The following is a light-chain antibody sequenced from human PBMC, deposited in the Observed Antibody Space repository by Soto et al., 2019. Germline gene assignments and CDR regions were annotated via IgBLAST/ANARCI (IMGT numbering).Light chain of an antibody. CDR3: WSYAGNTIFV. CDR2: EGS. Sequence: QSVLTQPASVSGSPGQSITISCTGPNNDVGGYKLVSWYQQHPGEVPKVVIYEGSKRPSGVSNRFSGSKSGNTASLTISGLQAEDEAYYYCWSYAGNTIFVFGGVPNVTVL. J-gene: IGLJ2*01. CDR1: NNDVGGYKL. V-gene: IGLV2-23*03.